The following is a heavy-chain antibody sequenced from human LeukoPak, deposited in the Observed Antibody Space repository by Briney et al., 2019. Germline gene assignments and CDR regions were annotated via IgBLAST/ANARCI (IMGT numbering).Heavy chain of an antibody. CDR2: IYTSGGT. CDR3: ARAEKVYYYYYMDV. J-gene: IGHJ6*03. CDR1: GVSISSYY. V-gene: IGHV4-4*07. Sequence: PSETLSLTCTASGVSISSYYWSWVRQPAGKGLEWIGRIYTSGGTNYNPSLKSRVTMSLNTSKNQFSLKLSSVTAADTAVYYCARAEKVYYYYYMDVWGKGTTVTVSS.